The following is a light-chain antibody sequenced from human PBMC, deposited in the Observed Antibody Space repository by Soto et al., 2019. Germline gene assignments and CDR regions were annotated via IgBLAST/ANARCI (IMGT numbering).Light chain of an antibody. CDR3: GTWDSSLSAGV. V-gene: IGLV1-51*02. CDR2: ENN. CDR1: SSNIGSNT. J-gene: IGLJ3*02. Sequence: QSVLTQPPSASGTPGQRVTISCSGSSSNIGSNTVNWYQQLPGTAPKLLIYENNKRPSGIPDRFSGSKSGTSATLGITGLQTSDEADYSCGTWDSSLSAGVFGGGTKLTVL.